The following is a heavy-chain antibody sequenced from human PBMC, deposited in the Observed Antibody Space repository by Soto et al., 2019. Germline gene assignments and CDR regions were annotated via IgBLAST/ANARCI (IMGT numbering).Heavy chain of an antibody. J-gene: IGHJ4*02. V-gene: IGHV1-2*02. D-gene: IGHD1-26*01. CDR3: SREGENSGDIDF. CDR1: GYTFTGYY. Sequence: ASVNVSCKASGYTFTGYYFHWVRQAPGQGLESMGWINPKRGGTNYAQKFQGRVTMSTDTSTNTAYMELSRLRSDDTAVYYCSREGENSGDIDFWGQGTLVTVSS. CDR2: INPKRGGT.